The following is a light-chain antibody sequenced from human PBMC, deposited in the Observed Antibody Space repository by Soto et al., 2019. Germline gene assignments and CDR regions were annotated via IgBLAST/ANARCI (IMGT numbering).Light chain of an antibody. CDR2: DVS. CDR3: SSYTSSSIPYV. CDR1: NSDVGGYNF. J-gene: IGLJ1*01. V-gene: IGLV2-14*01. Sequence: QSALTRPASVSGSPGQSITISCTGTNSDVGGYNFVSWYQQHPGKAPKLMIYDVSNRPSGVSNRFSGSKSGNTASLNISGLQAEDEADYYCSSYTSSSIPYVFGIGTKVTVL.